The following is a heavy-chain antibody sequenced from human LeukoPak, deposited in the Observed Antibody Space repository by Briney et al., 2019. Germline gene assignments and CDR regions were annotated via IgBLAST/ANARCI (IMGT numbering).Heavy chain of an antibody. V-gene: IGHV1-8*03. CDR1: GYTFISYN. J-gene: IGHJ4*02. CDR3: ARGVPFGYCTYGVCYPLYYFDY. Sequence: ASVRVSCKASGYTFISYNINWLRQATGQGLEWMGWVNPRSGDAGYLQRFQGRLTITRDSSIDTAYMDLSGLSSEDTAVYYCARGVPFGYCTYGVCYPLYYFDYWGQGTLVTASS. CDR2: VNPRSGDA. D-gene: IGHD2-8*01.